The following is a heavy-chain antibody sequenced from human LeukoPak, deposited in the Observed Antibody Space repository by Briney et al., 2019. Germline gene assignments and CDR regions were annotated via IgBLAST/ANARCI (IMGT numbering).Heavy chain of an antibody. CDR2: IYAGNGNT. CDR3: ARDRSGWYDYYFDY. D-gene: IGHD6-19*01. Sequence: ASVKVSCKTSGYTFTSYAMHWVRQAPGQRLEWMGWIYAGNGNTKYSQKFQGRVTITRDTSASTAYMELSSLRSEDTAVYYCARDRSGWYDYYFDYWGQGTLVTVSS. J-gene: IGHJ4*02. CDR1: GYTFTSYA. V-gene: IGHV1-3*01.